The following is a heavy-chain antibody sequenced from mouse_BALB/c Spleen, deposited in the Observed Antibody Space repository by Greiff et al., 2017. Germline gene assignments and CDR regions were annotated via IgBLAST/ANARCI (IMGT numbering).Heavy chain of an antibody. V-gene: IGHV1-15*01. CDR1: GYTFTDYE. CDR3: TRYRLGAWDVRMDY. J-gene: IGHJ4*01. D-gene: IGHD4-1*01. Sequence: VQLHQSGAELVRPGASVTLSCKASGYTFTDYEMHWVKQTPVHGLEWIGAIDPETGGTDYNQKFKGKATLTADKSSSTAYMELRSLTSEDAAVYYCTRYRLGAWDVRMDYWGQGTTLTVSS. CDR2: IDPETGGT.